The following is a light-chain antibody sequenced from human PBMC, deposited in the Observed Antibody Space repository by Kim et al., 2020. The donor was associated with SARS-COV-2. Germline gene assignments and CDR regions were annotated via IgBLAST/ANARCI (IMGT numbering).Light chain of an antibody. Sequence: LSPGERATLSCRARQSGSGNYLAWYQQKPGQAPRLLIYGTSTRATGIADRFSGSGSGTDFTLTISRLEPEDFAVYYCQQYVSSTGTFGQGTKLEI. J-gene: IGKJ2*01. CDR2: GTS. V-gene: IGKV3-20*01. CDR3: QQYVSSTGT. CDR1: QSGSGNY.